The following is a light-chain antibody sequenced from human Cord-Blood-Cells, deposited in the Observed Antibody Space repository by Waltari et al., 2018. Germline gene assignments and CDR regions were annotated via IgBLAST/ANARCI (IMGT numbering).Light chain of an antibody. V-gene: IGLV6-57*01. CDR2: EDN. Sequence: NFMLTQPHSVSESPGKTVTISCTRSSGSIASNYVQWYQQRPGSSPTTVIYEDNQRPSGFPDRFSGSIDSSSNSASLTISGLKTEDEADYYCQSYDSSNLAVFGGGTQLTVL. J-gene: IGLJ7*01. CDR3: QSYDSSNLAV. CDR1: SGSIASNY.